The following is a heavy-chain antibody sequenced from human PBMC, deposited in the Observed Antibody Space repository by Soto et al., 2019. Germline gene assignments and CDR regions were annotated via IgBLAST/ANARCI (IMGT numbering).Heavy chain of an antibody. D-gene: IGHD2-15*01. J-gene: IGHJ5*02. V-gene: IGHV4-30-4*01. CDR3: ARGYCSGGSCYNVRYNWFDP. CDR1: GGSISSSDYY. CDR2: IYYSGST. Sequence: PSETLSLTCTVSGGSISSSDYYWSWIRQPPGKGLEWIGYIYYSGSTYYNPSLKSRVTISVDTSKNQFSLKLSSVTAADTAVYYCARGYCSGGSCYNVRYNWFDPWGQGTLVTVSS.